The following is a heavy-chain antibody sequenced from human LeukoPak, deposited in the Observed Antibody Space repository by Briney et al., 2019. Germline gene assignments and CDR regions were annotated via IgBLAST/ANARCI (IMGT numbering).Heavy chain of an antibody. CDR2: IYYSGST. D-gene: IGHD5-12*01. CDR3: ARGVGYNYRLYHFDY. J-gene: IGHJ4*02. Sequence: SETLSLTCTVSADSISTYYWNWIRQSPGKGLEWIGYIYYSGSTNYNPSLKSRVTISVDTSKNQFSLKLSSVTAADTAVYYCARGVGYNYRLYHFDYWGQGTLVTVSS. V-gene: IGHV4-59*08. CDR1: ADSISTYY.